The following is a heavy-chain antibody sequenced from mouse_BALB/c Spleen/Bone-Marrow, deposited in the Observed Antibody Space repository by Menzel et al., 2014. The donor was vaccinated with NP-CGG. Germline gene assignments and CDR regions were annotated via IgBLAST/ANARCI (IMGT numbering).Heavy chain of an antibody. J-gene: IGHJ2*01. CDR3: ARSPHYYDLDY. Sequence: QAQLKDSGAELAKPGASVKMSCKASGYTFSSYWMHWVKQRPGQGLEWIGYINPSTGYTEYNQKFKDKATLTADKSSSTAYMQLSSLTSEDSAVYYCARSPHYYDLDYWGQGTTLTVSS. CDR1: GYTFSSYW. D-gene: IGHD1-2*01. CDR2: INPSTGYT. V-gene: IGHV1-7*01.